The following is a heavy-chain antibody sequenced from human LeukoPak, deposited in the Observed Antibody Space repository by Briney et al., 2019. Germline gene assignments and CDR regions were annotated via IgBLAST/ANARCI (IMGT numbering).Heavy chain of an antibody. CDR2: SYYSGST. D-gene: IGHD6-13*01. J-gene: IGHJ2*01. CDR3: ARGLWQPPSREQYWYFDL. Sequence: WETLSLTCTVSGGSISSSSYYWGWIRQPPGKGLEWIGYSYYSGSTYYNPSPKSRVTISVDTSKNQFSLKLSSVTAADTAVYYCARGLWQPPSREQYWYFDLWGRGTLVTVSS. V-gene: IGHV4-61*05. CDR1: GGSISSSSYY.